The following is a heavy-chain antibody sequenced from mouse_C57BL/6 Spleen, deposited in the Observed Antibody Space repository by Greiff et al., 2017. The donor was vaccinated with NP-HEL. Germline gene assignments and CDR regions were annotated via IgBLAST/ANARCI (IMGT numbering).Heavy chain of an antibody. J-gene: IGHJ1*03. V-gene: IGHV6-3*01. CDR3: TRPYDYAWYFDV. D-gene: IGHD2-4*01. Sequence: EVQGVESGGGLVQPGGSMKLSCVASGFTFSNYWMNWVRQSPEKGLEWVAQIRLKSDNYATHYAESVKGRFTISRDDTKSSVYLQMNNLRAEDTGIYYCTRPYDYAWYFDVWGTGTTVTVSS. CDR2: IRLKSDNYAT. CDR1: GFTFSNYW.